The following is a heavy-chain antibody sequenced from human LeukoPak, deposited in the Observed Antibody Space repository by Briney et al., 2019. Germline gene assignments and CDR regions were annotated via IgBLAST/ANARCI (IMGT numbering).Heavy chain of an antibody. CDR1: GFTFSDYA. D-gene: IGHD2/OR15-2a*01. Sequence: GGSLRLSCAASGFTFSDYAMSWVRQAPGKGLEWVSAISDSGGRTYYADSVKGRFTISRDNSKNTLYLQMNGLRAEDTAVYYCAKDVIKVGTSHFDYWGQGTLVTVSS. CDR2: ISDSGGRT. V-gene: IGHV3-23*01. J-gene: IGHJ4*02. CDR3: AKDVIKVGTSHFDY.